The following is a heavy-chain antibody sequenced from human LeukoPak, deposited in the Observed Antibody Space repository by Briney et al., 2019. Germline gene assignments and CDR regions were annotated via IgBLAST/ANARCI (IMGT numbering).Heavy chain of an antibody. J-gene: IGHJ6*03. D-gene: IGHD4-17*01. V-gene: IGHV1-24*01. CDR2: FDPEDGET. CDR1: GYTLTELS. Sequence: ASVKVSCKVSGYTLTELSMHWVRQAPGKGREWMGGFDPEDGETIYAQKFQGRVTMTEDTSTDTAYMELSSLRSEDTAVYYCATDYGDRYRRVIYMDVWGKGTTVTVSS. CDR3: ATDYGDRYRRVIYMDV.